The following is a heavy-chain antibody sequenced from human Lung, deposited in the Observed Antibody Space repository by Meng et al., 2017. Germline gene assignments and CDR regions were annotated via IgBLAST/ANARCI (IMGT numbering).Heavy chain of an antibody. V-gene: IGHV1-2*06. J-gene: IGHJ4*02. CDR3: ARDEDISAAGKLFGDY. Sequence: QWRLRHAGAEVKKPGASVKVSCKPSGYNFPDYYIPWVRRAPGQGLEWMGRINPKSGDTHYAQKFQARVTMTGDTSISTAYMELSGLRSDDTAMYYCARDEDISAAGKLFGDYWGQGTLVTVSS. CDR2: INPKSGDT. D-gene: IGHD6-25*01. CDR1: GYNFPDYY.